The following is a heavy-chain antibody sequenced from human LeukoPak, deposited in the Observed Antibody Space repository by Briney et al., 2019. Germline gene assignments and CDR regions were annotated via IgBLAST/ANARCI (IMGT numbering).Heavy chain of an antibody. CDR1: GDSITNFF. CDR2: IFHSGSSGST. J-gene: IGHJ3*01. CDR3: ARHIPTTGTVFDL. Sequence: SETPSLTCSVSGDSITNFFWSWIRQTPGRELEWIGFIFHSGSSGSTYYSPSLQSRVTMSVDTSRNQFSLKLSSVTAADTAVYYCARHIPTTGTVFDLWGQGTMVIVSS. V-gene: IGHV4-59*08. D-gene: IGHD1-7*01.